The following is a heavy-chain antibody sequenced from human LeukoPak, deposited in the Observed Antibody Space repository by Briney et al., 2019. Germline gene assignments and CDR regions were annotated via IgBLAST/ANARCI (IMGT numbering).Heavy chain of an antibody. D-gene: IGHD6-19*01. J-gene: IGHJ4*02. CDR3: ARDLAAVAEGYFDY. Sequence: SETLSLTCTVSGGSTSSYYWSWIRQPPGKGLEWIGYIYYSGSTNYNPSLKSRVTISVDTSKNQFSLKLSSVTAADTAVYYCARDLAAVAEGYFDYWGQGTLVTVSS. CDR1: GGSTSSYY. CDR2: IYYSGST. V-gene: IGHV4-59*01.